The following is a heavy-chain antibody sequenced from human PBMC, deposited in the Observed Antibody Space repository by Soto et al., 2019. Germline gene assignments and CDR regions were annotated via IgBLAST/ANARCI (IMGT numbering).Heavy chain of an antibody. J-gene: IGHJ6*02. CDR1: GGTFSSYA. D-gene: IGHD2-2*03. V-gene: IGHV1-69*13. Sequence: ASVKVSCKASGGTFSSYAISWVRQAPGQGLEWMGGIIPIFGTANYAQKFQGRVTITADESTSTAYMELSSLRSEDTAVYYCASLDIVVVPAANYYGMDVWGQGTTVTVSS. CDR2: IIPIFGTA. CDR3: ASLDIVVVPAANYYGMDV.